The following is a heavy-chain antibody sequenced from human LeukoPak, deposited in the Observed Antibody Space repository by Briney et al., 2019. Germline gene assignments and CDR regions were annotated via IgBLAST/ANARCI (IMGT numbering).Heavy chain of an antibody. CDR3: AKEYSSSWYYSSSLFDY. V-gene: IGHV3-30*18. J-gene: IGHJ4*02. CDR1: GFTFSSYG. D-gene: IGHD6-13*01. CDR2: ISYDGSNK. Sequence: GGSLRLSCAASGFTFSSYGMHWVRQAPGKGLEWVAVISYDGSNKYYADSVKGRFTISRDNSKNTLYLQMNSLRAEDTAVYYCAKEYSSSWYYSSSLFDYWGQGTLVTVSS.